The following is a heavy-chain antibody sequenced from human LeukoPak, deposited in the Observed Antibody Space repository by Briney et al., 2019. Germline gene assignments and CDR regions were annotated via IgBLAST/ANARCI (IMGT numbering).Heavy chain of an antibody. V-gene: IGHV3-20*04. CDR3: ARGPDPGGFGVVYYYYYYMDV. Sequence: PGGSLRLSCAASGFTFDDYGMSWVRQAPGKGLEWVSGINWNGGSTGYADSVKGRFTISRDNAKNSLYLQMNSLRAEDTALYYCARGPDPGGFGVVYYYYYYMDVWGKGTTVTVSS. J-gene: IGHJ6*03. CDR2: INWNGGST. CDR1: GFTFDDYG. D-gene: IGHD3-3*01.